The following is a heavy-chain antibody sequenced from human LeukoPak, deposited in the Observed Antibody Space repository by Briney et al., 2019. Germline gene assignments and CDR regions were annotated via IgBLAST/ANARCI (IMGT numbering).Heavy chain of an antibody. D-gene: IGHD3-10*01. CDR1: NGSMTNNY. J-gene: IGHJ3*02. CDR2: VYSSGST. Sequence: PSETLSLTCTVSNGSMTNNYWSWIRQPPGKGLEWIGYVYSSGSTIYIPSLKSRVTISIDTSKNQFSLKLSSVTAADTAVYYCARELRFGAFDIWGQGTMVTVSS. V-gene: IGHV4-59*01. CDR3: ARELRFGAFDI.